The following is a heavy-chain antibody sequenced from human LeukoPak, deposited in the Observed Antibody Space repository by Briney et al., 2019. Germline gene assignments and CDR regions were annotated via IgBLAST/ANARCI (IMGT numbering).Heavy chain of an antibody. Sequence: GGSLRLSCAASGFTFSSYGMSWVRQAPGKGLEWVANIKPDGSQKYYVDSVSGRFTISRDNAKNSVYLQMNSLRAEDTAVYYCAHTSLWGQGTRVTVSS. J-gene: IGHJ3*01. CDR3: AHTSL. D-gene: IGHD5-18*01. V-gene: IGHV3-7*01. CDR1: GFTFSSYG. CDR2: IKPDGSQK.